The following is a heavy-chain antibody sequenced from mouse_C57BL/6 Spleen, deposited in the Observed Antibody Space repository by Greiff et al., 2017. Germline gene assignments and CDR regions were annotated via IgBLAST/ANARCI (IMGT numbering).Heavy chain of an antibody. CDR2: IDPETGGT. V-gene: IGHV1-15*01. Sequence: QVQLKQSGAELVRPGASVTLSCKASGYTFTDYEMHWVKQTPVHGLEWIGAIDPETGGTAYNQKFKGKAILTADKSSSTAYMELRSLTSEDSAVYYCTRCDYGSWFAYWGQGTLVTVSA. D-gene: IGHD2-4*01. J-gene: IGHJ3*01. CDR3: TRCDYGSWFAY. CDR1: GYTFTDYE.